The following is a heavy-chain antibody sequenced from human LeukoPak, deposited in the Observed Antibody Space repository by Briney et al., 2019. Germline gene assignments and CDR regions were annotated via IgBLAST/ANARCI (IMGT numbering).Heavy chain of an antibody. J-gene: IGHJ4*02. Sequence: SETLSLTCTVSGGSISSYYWSWIRQPPGKGLEWIGYIYYSGSTNYNPSLKSRVTISVDTSKNQFSLKLSSVTAADTAVYYCARVTKVGGAFDYWGQGTLVTVSS. V-gene: IGHV4-59*01. CDR2: IYYSGST. D-gene: IGHD1-26*01. CDR3: ARVTKVGGAFDY. CDR1: GGSISSYY.